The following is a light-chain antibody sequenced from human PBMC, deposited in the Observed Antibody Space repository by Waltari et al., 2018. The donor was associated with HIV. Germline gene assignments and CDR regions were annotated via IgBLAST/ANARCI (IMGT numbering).Light chain of an antibody. J-gene: IGLJ2*01. V-gene: IGLV2-23*02. CDR1: SSDLGSYNL. Sequence: QSALTQPASVSGTPGQSLTISCTGTSSDLGSYNLVSWYQQPPAKAPKLLIYEVSKRPSEVSNRFSGSKSGNTASLTISGLQAEDEADYYCCSYARSSTRIFGGGTKLTVL. CDR3: CSYARSSTRI. CDR2: EVS.